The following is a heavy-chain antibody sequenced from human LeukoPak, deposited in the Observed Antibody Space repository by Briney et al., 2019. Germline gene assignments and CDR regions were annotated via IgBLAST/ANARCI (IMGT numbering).Heavy chain of an antibody. CDR1: GFTFSSYW. CDR3: ARDQGYCSSTSCYKYFQH. Sequence: GGSLRLSCAASGFTFSSYWMSWVRQAPGKGLEWVANIKQDGSEKYYVDSVKGRFTISRDNAKNSLYLQMNSLRAEDTAVYYCARDQGYCSSTSCYKYFQHWGQGTLVTVSS. J-gene: IGHJ1*01. V-gene: IGHV3-7*01. D-gene: IGHD2-2*02. CDR2: IKQDGSEK.